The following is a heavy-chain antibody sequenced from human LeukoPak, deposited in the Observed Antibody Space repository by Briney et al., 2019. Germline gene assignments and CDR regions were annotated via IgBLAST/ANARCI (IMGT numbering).Heavy chain of an antibody. J-gene: IGHJ4*02. CDR3: AKMTTVPPGDAEGFDY. CDR2: ISGSGGST. CDR1: GFTFSSYA. V-gene: IGHV3-23*01. Sequence: GGFLRLSCAASGFTFSSYAMSWVRQAPGKGLEWVSAISGSGGSTYYADSVKGRFTISRDNSKNTLYLQMNSLRAEDTAVYYCAKMTTVPPGDAEGFDYWGQGTLVTASS. D-gene: IGHD4-17*01.